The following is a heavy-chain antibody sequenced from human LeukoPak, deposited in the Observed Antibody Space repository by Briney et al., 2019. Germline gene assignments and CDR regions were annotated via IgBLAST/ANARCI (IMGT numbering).Heavy chain of an antibody. D-gene: IGHD2-21*02. CDR1: GGSISSYY. V-gene: IGHV4-39*07. Sequence: SETLSLTCTVSGGSISSYYWGWIRQPPGKGLEWIGSIYYSGSTYYNPSLKSRVTISVDTSKNQFSLKLSSVTAADTAVYYCARESNCGGDCYSFLDWYFDLWGRGTLVTVSS. CDR3: ARESNCGGDCYSFLDWYFDL. CDR2: IYYSGST. J-gene: IGHJ2*01.